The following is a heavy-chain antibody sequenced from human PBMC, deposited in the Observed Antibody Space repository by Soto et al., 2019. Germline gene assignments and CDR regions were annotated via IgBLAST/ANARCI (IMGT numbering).Heavy chain of an antibody. V-gene: IGHV4-59*08. CDR2: IYYSGST. D-gene: IGHD2-15*01. CDR1: GGSISSYY. Sequence: SETLSLTCTVSGGSISSYYWSWIRQPPGKGLEWIGYIYYSGSTNYNPSLKSRVTISVDTSKNQFSLKLSSVTAADTAVYYCARHYPTGEIVVAATNSHDAFDIWGQGTMVTVSS. J-gene: IGHJ3*02. CDR3: ARHYPTGEIVVAATNSHDAFDI.